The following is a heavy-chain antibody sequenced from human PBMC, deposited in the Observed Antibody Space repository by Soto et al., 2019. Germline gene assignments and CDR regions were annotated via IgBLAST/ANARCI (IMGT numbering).Heavy chain of an antibody. Sequence: PGGSLRLSCAASGFTFSSYGMHWVRQAPGKGLEWVAVISYDGSNKYYADSVKGRFTISRDNSKNTLYLQMNSLRAEDTAVYYCAKDQSSYSSGCGYWGQGTLVTVSS. CDR2: ISYDGSNK. D-gene: IGHD6-19*01. CDR3: AKDQSSYSSGCGY. V-gene: IGHV3-30*18. J-gene: IGHJ4*02. CDR1: GFTFSSYG.